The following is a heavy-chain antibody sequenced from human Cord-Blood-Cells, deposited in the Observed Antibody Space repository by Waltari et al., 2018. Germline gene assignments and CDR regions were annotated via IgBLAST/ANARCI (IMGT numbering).Heavy chain of an antibody. CDR3: AKFHSSSWFWFDY. D-gene: IGHD6-13*01. CDR2: ISGSGGST. V-gene: IGHV3-23*01. CDR1: GFTFSSYA. Sequence: EVQLLESGGGLVQPGGSLSLSCAASGFTFSSYAMSWVRQAPGKGLDGVSAISGSGGSTYYTDSVKGRFTISRDSSNSTLYLQMNSLRAEDAAVYYCAKFHSSSWFWFDYWGQGTLVTVSS. J-gene: IGHJ4*02.